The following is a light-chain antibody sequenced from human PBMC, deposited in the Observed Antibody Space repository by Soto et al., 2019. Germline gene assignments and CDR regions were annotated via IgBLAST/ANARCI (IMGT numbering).Light chain of an antibody. Sequence: QSVLTQPPSVSGAPGQRVTLSCTGNTSNLGAGSDVHWYQQRPGAAHKLVIFGNRNRPSGVPARFSGSKSGTSASLAITGFEAEDEDDYYCQDYDDSLTAFVFGGGTKLTVL. J-gene: IGLJ3*02. CDR3: QDYDDSLTAFV. V-gene: IGLV1-40*01. CDR1: TSNLGAGSD. CDR2: GNR.